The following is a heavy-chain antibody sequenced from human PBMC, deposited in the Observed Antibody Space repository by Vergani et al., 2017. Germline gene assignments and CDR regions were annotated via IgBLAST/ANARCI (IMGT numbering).Heavy chain of an antibody. CDR3: AKNPGISTTRHYYAMDV. V-gene: IGHV3-11*04. J-gene: IGHJ6*02. CDR1: GFKFSDHY. CDR2: ISPGASTV. D-gene: IGHD1-1*01. Sequence: VNLVESGGALVQPGGSLRLSCAASGFKFSDHYMSWIRQAPGKGLEWVSHISPGASTVSYTDSVTGRFTVSRDNDNNSLTLDMTTLRVEDTAVYYCAKNPGISTTRHYYAMDVWGQGTTVTVSS.